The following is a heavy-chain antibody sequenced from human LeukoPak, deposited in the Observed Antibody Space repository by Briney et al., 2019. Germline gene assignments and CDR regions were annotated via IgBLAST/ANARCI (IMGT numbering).Heavy chain of an antibody. V-gene: IGHV4-34*01. CDR3: AREHQYCSGGSCPYYFDY. CDR2: INHSGST. D-gene: IGHD2-15*01. Sequence: PSETLSLTCAVYGGSFSGYYWSWIRQPPGKGLEWIGEINHSGSTNYNPSLKSRVTMSVDTSKNQFSLKLSSVTAADTAVYYCAREHQYCSGGSCPYYFDYWGQGTLVTVSS. J-gene: IGHJ4*02. CDR1: GGSFSGYY.